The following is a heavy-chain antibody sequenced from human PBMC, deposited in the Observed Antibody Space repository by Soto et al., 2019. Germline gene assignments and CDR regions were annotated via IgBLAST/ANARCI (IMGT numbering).Heavy chain of an antibody. V-gene: IGHV1-45*02. CDR3: ATSRLRSDYYYYGMDV. CDR1: GYTFTYRY. J-gene: IGHJ6*02. Sequence: ASVKVSCKASGYTFTYRYLHWVRQAPGQALEWMGWITPFNGNTNYAQKFQDRVTITRDRSMSTAYMELSSLRSEDTAMYYCATSRLRSDYYYYGMDVWGQGTMGTVS. D-gene: IGHD4-17*01. CDR2: ITPFNGNT.